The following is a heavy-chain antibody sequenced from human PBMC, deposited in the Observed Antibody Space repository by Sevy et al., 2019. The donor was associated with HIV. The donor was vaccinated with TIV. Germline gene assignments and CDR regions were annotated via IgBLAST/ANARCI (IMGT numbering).Heavy chain of an antibody. V-gene: IGHV3-21*01. J-gene: IGHJ2*01. CDR1: GFTFSTYS. CDR3: ARCYDFWSGYYTPDWYFDR. D-gene: IGHD3-3*01. CDR2: ISSTSNYI. Sequence: GGSLRLSCAASGFTFSTYSMNWVRQAPGRGLEWVSSISSTSNYIYYADSVKGRFTISRDNAKNSLYMQMNSLRAEDTAVFYCARCYDFWSGYYTPDWYFDRWGRGTLVTVSS.